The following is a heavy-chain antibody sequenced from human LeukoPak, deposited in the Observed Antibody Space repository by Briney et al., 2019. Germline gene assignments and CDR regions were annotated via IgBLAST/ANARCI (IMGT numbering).Heavy chain of an antibody. Sequence: GGSLRLSCEGSGFTFSNYWMSWVRQAPGKGLEWVANIQQHGSETYYGDSVKGRFTISRDNAKNSLYLQMNSLRVEDTAVYYCAKDLVLPGYQPFDSWGQGTLVTVSS. J-gene: IGHJ4*02. CDR1: GFTFSNYW. V-gene: IGHV3-7*03. CDR3: AKDLVLPGYQPFDS. CDR2: IQQHGSET. D-gene: IGHD3-9*01.